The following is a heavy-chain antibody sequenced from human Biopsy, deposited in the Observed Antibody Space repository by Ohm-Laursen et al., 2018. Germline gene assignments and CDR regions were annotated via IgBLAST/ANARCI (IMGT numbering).Heavy chain of an antibody. J-gene: IGHJ2*01. CDR3: ARDRGYYSDRTVPGYFDL. CDR1: GDSISSYY. D-gene: IGHD3-22*01. CDR2: VYYTGST. V-gene: IGHV4-59*01. Sequence: GTLSLTCTVSGDSISSYYWSWIRQPPGKGLQWIGYVYYTGSTDYNPSLQSRVTISVDTSNNRFSLRLRSVTPADTGIYYCARDRGYYSDRTVPGYFDLWGRGTLVTVSS.